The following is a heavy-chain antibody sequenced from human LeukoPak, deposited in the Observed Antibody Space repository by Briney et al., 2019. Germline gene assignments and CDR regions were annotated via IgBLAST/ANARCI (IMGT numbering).Heavy chain of an antibody. CDR3: ARVRYSDSSVLTRKRSYYFDY. V-gene: IGHV4-4*07. CDR1: GGSISSYY. CDR2: ISTSGST. Sequence: SETLSLTCTVSGGSISSYYWSWIRQPAGKGLESIGHISTSGSTNYNPSLKSRVTMSVDTSKNQFSLKLSSVTAADTAVFYCARVRYSDSSVLTRKRSYYFDYWGQGTLVTVSS. D-gene: IGHD3-22*01. J-gene: IGHJ4*02.